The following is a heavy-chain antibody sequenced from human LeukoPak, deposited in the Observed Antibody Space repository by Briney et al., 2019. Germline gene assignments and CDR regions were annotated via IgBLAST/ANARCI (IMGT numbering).Heavy chain of an antibody. CDR2: ISSSGSTI. CDR1: GFTFSSYE. J-gene: IGHJ3*02. D-gene: IGHD5-24*01. Sequence: HPGGSLRLSCAASGFTFSSYEMNWVRQAPGKELEWVSYISSSGSTIYYADSVKGRFTISRDNSKNTLYLQMNSLRAEDTAVYYCAREAAENAFDIWGQGTMVTVSS. V-gene: IGHV3-48*03. CDR3: AREAAENAFDI.